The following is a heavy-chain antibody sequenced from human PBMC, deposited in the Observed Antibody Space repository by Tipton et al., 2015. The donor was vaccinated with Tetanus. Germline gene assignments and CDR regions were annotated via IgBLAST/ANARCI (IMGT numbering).Heavy chain of an antibody. CDR1: GYTFTSYS. CDR2: ISIYNNQT. V-gene: IGHV1-18*01. Sequence: QSGAEVKKPGASVKVSCKASGYTFTSYSINWVRQAPGQGLEWMGWISIYNNQTSFVQNLQGRVTVTTDTSTSTAYMELRSLRSDDTAVYYCARGWGWVQSNIDYWGQGTLVTVSS. D-gene: IGHD5-24*01. CDR3: ARGWGWVQSNIDY. J-gene: IGHJ4*02.